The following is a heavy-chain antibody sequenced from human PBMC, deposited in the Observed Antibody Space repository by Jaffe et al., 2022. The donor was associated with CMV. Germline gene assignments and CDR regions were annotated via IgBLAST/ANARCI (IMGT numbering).Heavy chain of an antibody. D-gene: IGHD3-3*01. J-gene: IGHJ4*02. V-gene: IGHV4-39*01. CDR1: GGSISSSSYY. Sequence: QLQLQESGPGLVKPSETLSLTCTVSGGSISSSSYYWGWIRQPPGKGLEWIGSIYYSGSTYYNPSLKSRVTISVDTSKNQFSLKLSSVTAADTAVYYCARRGLFPRFLEWPQEAGRYYFDYWGQGTLVTVSS. CDR2: IYYSGST. CDR3: ARRGLFPRFLEWPQEAGRYYFDY.